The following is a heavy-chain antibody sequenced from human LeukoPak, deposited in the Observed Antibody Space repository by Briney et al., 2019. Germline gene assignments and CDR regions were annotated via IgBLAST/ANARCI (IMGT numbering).Heavy chain of an antibody. J-gene: IGHJ6*02. CDR2: IWYDGSNK. Sequence: GRSLRLSCAASGFTFSSYGMHWVRQAPGKGLEWVAVIWYDGSNKYYADSVKGRFTISRDNSKNTLYLRMNSLRAEDTAVYYCARAGASYSGYDVPYYYYGMDVWGQGTTVTVSS. V-gene: IGHV3-33*01. CDR1: GFTFSSYG. CDR3: ARAGASYSGYDVPYYYYGMDV. D-gene: IGHD5-12*01.